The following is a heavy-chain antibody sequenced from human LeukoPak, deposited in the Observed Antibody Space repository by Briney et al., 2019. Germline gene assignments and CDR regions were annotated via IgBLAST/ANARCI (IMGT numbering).Heavy chain of an antibody. CDR1: GYTFTGYY. CDR3: ARDAYSSSWSLFNWFDP. CDR2: INPNSGGT. J-gene: IGHJ5*02. Sequence: ASVKVSCKASGYTFTGYYMHWVRQAPGQGLEWMGWINPNSGGTNYAQKFQGRVTMTSDTSISTAYMELSRLRSDDTAVYYCARDAYSSSWSLFNWFDPWGQGTLVTVSS. D-gene: IGHD6-13*01. V-gene: IGHV1-2*02.